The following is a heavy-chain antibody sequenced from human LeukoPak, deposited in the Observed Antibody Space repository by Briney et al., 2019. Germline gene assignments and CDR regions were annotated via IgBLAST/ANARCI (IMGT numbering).Heavy chain of an antibody. CDR2: INHSGST. Sequence: SETLSLTCAVYGGSFSGYYWSWIRQPPGKGLEWIGEINHSGSTNYNPSLKSRVTISVDTSKNQFSLKLSSVTAADTAVYYCASGGYSYGFDYWGQGTLVTVSS. D-gene: IGHD5-18*01. V-gene: IGHV4-34*01. J-gene: IGHJ4*02. CDR1: GGSFSGYY. CDR3: ASGGYSYGFDY.